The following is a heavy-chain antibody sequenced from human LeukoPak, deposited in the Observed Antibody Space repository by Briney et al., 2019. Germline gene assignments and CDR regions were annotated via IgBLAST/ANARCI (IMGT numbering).Heavy chain of an antibody. CDR3: TRDTGNSYAMDS. J-gene: IGHJ4*02. CDR2: ISHGSTRI. V-gene: IGHV3-48*01. Sequence: PGGSLRLSCAASGFTFSTYSMNWVRQAPGKGLEWISYISHGSTRIFYADSVEGRFTVSRDDAKNALLLQMNSLRVEDTAVYYCTRDTGNSYAMDSWGQGTLVIVSS. CDR1: GFTFSTYS. D-gene: IGHD3-16*01.